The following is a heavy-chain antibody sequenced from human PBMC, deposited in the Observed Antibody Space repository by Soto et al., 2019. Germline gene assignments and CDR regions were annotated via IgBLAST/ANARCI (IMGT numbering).Heavy chain of an antibody. D-gene: IGHD6-13*01. J-gene: IGHJ6*02. CDR3: AKDLALLQLVLSYYGMDV. CDR2: LYYTGST. Sequence: PSETLSLTCNVSGGSISDFYWSWIRQSPGKRLEWIGYLYYTGSTNYNPALKGRFTISRDNSKNTLYLQMNSLRAEDTAVYYCAKDLALLQLVLSYYGMDVWGQGTTVTVSS. CDR1: GGSISDFY. V-gene: IGHV4-59*01.